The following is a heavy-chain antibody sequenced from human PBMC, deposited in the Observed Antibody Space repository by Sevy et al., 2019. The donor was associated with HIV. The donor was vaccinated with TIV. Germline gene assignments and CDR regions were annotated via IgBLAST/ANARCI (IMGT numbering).Heavy chain of an antibody. CDR1: GGIFSSYA. J-gene: IGHJ6*02. Sequence: ASVKVSCKASGGIFSSYAISWVRQAPGQGLEWMGGIIPIFGTANYAQKFQGRVTITADESTSTAYMELSSLRSEDTAVYYCARGDKNYDFWSGYPYYYYYGMDVWGQGTTVTVSS. CDR3: ARGDKNYDFWSGYPYYYYYGMDV. V-gene: IGHV1-69*13. D-gene: IGHD3-3*01. CDR2: IIPIFGTA.